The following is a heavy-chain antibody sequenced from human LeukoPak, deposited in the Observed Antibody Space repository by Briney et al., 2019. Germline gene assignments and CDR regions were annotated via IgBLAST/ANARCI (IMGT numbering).Heavy chain of an antibody. CDR1: GGSISSSNW. Sequence: SETLSLTCAVSGGSISSSNWWSWVRQPPGKGLEWIGEIYHSGSTNYNPSLKSRVTISVDKSKNQFSLKLSSVTAADTAVYYCARDAGAVAESFDYWGQGTLVTVSS. CDR2: IYHSGST. J-gene: IGHJ4*02. CDR3: ARDAGAVAESFDY. D-gene: IGHD6-19*01. V-gene: IGHV4-4*02.